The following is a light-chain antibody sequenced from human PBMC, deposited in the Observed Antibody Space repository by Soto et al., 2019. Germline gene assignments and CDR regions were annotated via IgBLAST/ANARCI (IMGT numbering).Light chain of an antibody. CDR3: KQYGNDTGEC. CDR1: QSVDSRY. V-gene: IGKV3-20*01. Sequence: DIVLTQSPGTLSLSPGERATLSCRASQSVDSRYLAWYQQKPGQAPRLLIYAVSSRATGIPDRFSGSGSGKNFTPPISKREPEYFAGDYVKQYGNDTGECLGRGTKLETK. J-gene: IGKJ2*03. CDR2: AVS.